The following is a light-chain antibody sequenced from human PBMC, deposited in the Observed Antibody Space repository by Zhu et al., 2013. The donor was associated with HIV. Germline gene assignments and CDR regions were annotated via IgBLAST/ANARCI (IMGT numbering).Light chain of an antibody. CDR1: QSVLYSSNNKNY. J-gene: IGKJ4*01. CDR2: WAS. V-gene: IGKV4-1*01. Sequence: DIVMTQSPDSLAVSLGERATINCKSSQSVLYSSNNKNYLAWYQQNPGQPPKLLIYWASTRESGVPDRFSGSGSGTDFTLTISSLQTEDVAVYYCQQYYTSVSFGGGTKVEVK. CDR3: QQYYTSVS.